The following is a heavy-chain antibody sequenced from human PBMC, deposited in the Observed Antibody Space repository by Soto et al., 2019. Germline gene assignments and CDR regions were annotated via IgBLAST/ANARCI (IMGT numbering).Heavy chain of an antibody. D-gene: IGHD3-22*01. Sequence: QVQLQESGPGLVKPSQTLSLTCTVSGVSLNSGDYFWSWVRQLPGKGLEWIGYISFSGRTFYSPIINSRTFISADPSQNHFSLTMTSVIAADTAVYFCARWTYLYDSSNIRYGGFDTWGQGTKVTVSS. V-gene: IGHV4-31*03. CDR3: ARWTYLYDSSNIRYGGFDT. CDR1: GVSLNSGDYF. CDR2: ISFSGRT. J-gene: IGHJ3*02.